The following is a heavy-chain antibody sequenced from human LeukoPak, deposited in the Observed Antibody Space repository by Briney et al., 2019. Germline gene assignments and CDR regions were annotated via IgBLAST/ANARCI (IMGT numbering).Heavy chain of an antibody. D-gene: IGHD3-10*01. V-gene: IGHV3-11*04. CDR3: ARDLKGVTHYFDH. J-gene: IGHJ4*02. CDR1: GLTFSDYY. CDR2: ISSSGTTI. Sequence: PGGSLRLSCAASGLTFSDYYMSWIRQAPGKGLEWVSYISSSGTTIDYADSVKGRFAISRDNAKNSLYLQMNSLRAEDTAVYYCARDLKGVTHYFDHWGQGTLVTVSS.